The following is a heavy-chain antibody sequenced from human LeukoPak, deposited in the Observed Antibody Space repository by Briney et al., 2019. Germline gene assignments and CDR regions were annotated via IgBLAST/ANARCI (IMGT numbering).Heavy chain of an antibody. CDR1: GFTFSSYA. Sequence: GGSLRLSCAASGFTFSSYAMSWVRQAPGKGLEWVSAISGSGGSTYYADSVKGRFTISRDNSKNTLYLQMNSLRAEDTAVYYCAKAWDSYDFWSGYHPFDYWGQGTLVTVPS. V-gene: IGHV3-23*01. J-gene: IGHJ4*02. D-gene: IGHD3-3*01. CDR3: AKAWDSYDFWSGYHPFDY. CDR2: ISGSGGST.